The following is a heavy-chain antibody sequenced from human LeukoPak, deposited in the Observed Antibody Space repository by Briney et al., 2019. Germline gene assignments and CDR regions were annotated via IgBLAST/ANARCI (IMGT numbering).Heavy chain of an antibody. Sequence: TSETLSLTCTVSGGSISSSSYYWGWIRQPPGKGLEWIGSIYYSGSTHYNPSPKSRVTISVDKSKSQFSLNLSSVTAADTAVYYCARDSRYNEYYYYGMDVWGQGTTVTVS. CDR1: GGSISSSSYY. D-gene: IGHD2/OR15-2a*01. V-gene: IGHV4-39*07. CDR2: IYYSGST. CDR3: ARDSRYNEYYYYGMDV. J-gene: IGHJ6*02.